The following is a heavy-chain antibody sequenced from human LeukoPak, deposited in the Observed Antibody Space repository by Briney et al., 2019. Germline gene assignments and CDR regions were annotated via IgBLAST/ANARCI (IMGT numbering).Heavy chain of an antibody. V-gene: IGHV1-2*02. Sequence: ASVKVSCKASGYTFTGYYMHWVRQAPGRGLEWMGWINPNSGGTNYAQKFQGRVTMTRDTSISTAYMELSRLRSDDTAVYYCARVGSGYYYYFDYWGQGTLVTVSS. J-gene: IGHJ4*02. D-gene: IGHD3-22*01. CDR3: ARVGSGYYYYFDY. CDR2: INPNSGGT. CDR1: GYTFTGYY.